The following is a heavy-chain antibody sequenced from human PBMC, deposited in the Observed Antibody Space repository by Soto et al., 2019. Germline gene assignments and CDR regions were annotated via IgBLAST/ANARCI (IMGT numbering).Heavy chain of an antibody. CDR3: ANIPHSGYYYSPFDY. D-gene: IGHD3-22*01. V-gene: IGHV3-23*01. CDR2: ISGSGGRT. J-gene: IGHJ4*02. Sequence: EVQLLESGGGLVQPAGSLRLSCAASGFTFSSYAMSWVRQAPGKGLEWVSAISGSGGRTYYADSVKGRFTISRDNSKNTLYLQMNSLSAEDTTVYYCANIPHSGYYYSPFDYWGQGTLVTVSS. CDR1: GFTFSSYA.